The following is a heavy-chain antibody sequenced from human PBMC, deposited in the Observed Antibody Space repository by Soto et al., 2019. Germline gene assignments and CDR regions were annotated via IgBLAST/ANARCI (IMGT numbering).Heavy chain of an antibody. D-gene: IGHD2-2*01. J-gene: IGHJ4*02. CDR1: GFTFSSYS. Sequence: GGSLRLSCAASGFTFSSYSMNWVRQAPGKGLEWVSSISSSSSYIYYADSVKGRFTISRDNAKNSLYLQMNSLRAEDTAVYYCARVPEVQEGIVVVPAADDYWGQGTLVTVSS. CDR3: ARVPEVQEGIVVVPAADDY. CDR2: ISSSSSYI. V-gene: IGHV3-21*01.